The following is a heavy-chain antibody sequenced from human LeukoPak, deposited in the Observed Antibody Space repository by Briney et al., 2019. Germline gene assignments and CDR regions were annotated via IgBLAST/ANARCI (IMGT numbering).Heavy chain of an antibody. CDR3: ARFVTMVRGGIQDAFDV. D-gene: IGHD3-10*01. Sequence: SETLSLTCTVSGYSISSGYFWGWIRQPPGKGLEWIGTIYNSGSTYYNASLESRVTISVDTSKNQFSLNLSSVTAADTTMYYCARFVTMVRGGIQDAFDVWGQGTMVTVSS. CDR1: GYSISSGYF. CDR2: IYNSGST. V-gene: IGHV4-38-2*02. J-gene: IGHJ3*01.